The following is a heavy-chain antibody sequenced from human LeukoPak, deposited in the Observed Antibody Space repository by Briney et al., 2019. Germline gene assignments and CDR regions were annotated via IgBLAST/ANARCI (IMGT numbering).Heavy chain of an antibody. V-gene: IGHV4-4*07. CDR1: GGSINNYY. CDR3: ARGRYCSADICSGGDAFDI. J-gene: IGHJ3*02. CDR2: IYTRGST. D-gene: IGHD2-15*01. Sequence: PSETLSLTCTVSGGSINNYYWSWIRQPAGKGLEWIGRIYTRGSTNYNRSLKSRVTMSVDTSKNQFSLKLSSVTAADTAVYYCARGRYCSADICSGGDAFDIWGQGTMVSVSS.